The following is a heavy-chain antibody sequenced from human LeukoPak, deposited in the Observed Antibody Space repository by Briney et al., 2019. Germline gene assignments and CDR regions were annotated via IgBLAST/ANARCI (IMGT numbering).Heavy chain of an antibody. V-gene: IGHV3-30-3*01. CDR2: ISYDGSNK. CDR1: GFTFSSYA. CDR3: AKATISGWYGAEYFQH. Sequence: GGSLRLSCAASGFTFSSYAMHWVRQAPGKGLEWVAVISYDGSNKYYADSVKDRFTISRDNSKNTLYLQMNSLRAEDTAVYYCAKATISGWYGAEYFQHWGQGTLVTVSS. D-gene: IGHD6-19*01. J-gene: IGHJ1*01.